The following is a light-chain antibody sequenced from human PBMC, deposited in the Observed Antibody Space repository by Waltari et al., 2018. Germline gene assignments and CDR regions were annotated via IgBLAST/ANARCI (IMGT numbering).Light chain of an antibody. V-gene: IGKV1-39*01. J-gene: IGKJ3*01. CDR2: GAS. CDR3: QQGYRIPLA. Sequence: DIQMTQSPSSLSASVGDRVTITCRASQSINTYLNWYQRQPGEATKLLIYGASTLESGVPSRFSGSGSGTDFTLTISSLQPEDFATYYCQQGYRIPLAFGPGAKVEMK. CDR1: QSINTY.